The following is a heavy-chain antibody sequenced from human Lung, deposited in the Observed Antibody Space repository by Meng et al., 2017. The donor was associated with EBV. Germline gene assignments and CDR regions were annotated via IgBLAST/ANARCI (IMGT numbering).Heavy chain of an antibody. CDR2: IDPNTGNP. Sequence: RPGASVKVSCRPSGYTFTSYAITWVRQAPGQGPDWMGWIDPNTGNPTYDQGFTGRFVFSLDTSVSTAYLQINSLRADDTAVYYCARDSPLDGYSLLDYWGQGTLVTVSS. D-gene: IGHD5-24*01. V-gene: IGHV7-4-1*02. J-gene: IGHJ4*02. CDR3: ARDSPLDGYSLLDY. CDR1: GYTFTSYA.